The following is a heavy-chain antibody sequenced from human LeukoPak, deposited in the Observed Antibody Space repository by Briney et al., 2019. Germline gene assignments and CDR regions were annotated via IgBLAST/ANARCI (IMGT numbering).Heavy chain of an antibody. CDR2: IKEDGTPK. V-gene: IGHV3-7*01. Sequence: GGSLRLSCAASGFTFSSSWMAWVRQAPGKGLEWVGNIKEDGTPKNYVVSVRGRFTISRDNAKNSLYLQMNSLRGEDTAVYYCTRDSGYNAFDIWGQGTMVTVSS. CDR3: TRDSGYNAFDI. CDR1: GFTFSSSW. J-gene: IGHJ3*02. D-gene: IGHD5-12*01.